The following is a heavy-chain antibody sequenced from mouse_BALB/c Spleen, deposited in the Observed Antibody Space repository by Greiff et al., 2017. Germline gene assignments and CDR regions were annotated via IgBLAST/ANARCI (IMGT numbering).Heavy chain of an antibody. CDR3: TRFAY. CDR2: IRLKSNNYAT. CDR1: GFTFSNYW. V-gene: IGHV6-6*02. Sequence: EVKLVESGGGLVQPGGSMKLSCVASGFTFSNYWMNWVRQSPEKGLEWVAEIRLKSNNYATHYSESVKGRFTISRDDSKSSVYLQMNNLRAEDTGIYYCTRFAYWGQGTLVTVSA. J-gene: IGHJ3*01.